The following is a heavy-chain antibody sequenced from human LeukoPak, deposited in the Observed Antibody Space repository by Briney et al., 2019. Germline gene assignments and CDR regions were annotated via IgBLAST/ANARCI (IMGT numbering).Heavy chain of an antibody. CDR1: GYTFISYG. CDR2: ISAYNGNT. J-gene: IGHJ6*02. Sequence: ASVKVSCKASGYTFISYGISWVRQAPGQGLEWMGWISAYNGNTNYAQKLQGRVTMTTDTSTSTAYMELRSLRSDDTAVYYCARDYCSTSCNSEYYYGMDVWGQGTTVTVSS. CDR3: ARDYCSTSCNSEYYYGMDV. V-gene: IGHV1-18*01. D-gene: IGHD2-2*01.